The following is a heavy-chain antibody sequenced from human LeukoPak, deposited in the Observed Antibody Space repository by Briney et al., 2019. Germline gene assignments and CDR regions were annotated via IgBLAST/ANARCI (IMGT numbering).Heavy chain of an antibody. J-gene: IGHJ4*02. Sequence: KNGESLKISCKGSGYRFDNYWIAWVRQMPGKGLELMGIIYPGDSETRYSPSFQGQVTISADKSVNTAYLQWDSLKASDSGMYFCARQVVVRSANAYWGQGTLVTVSS. V-gene: IGHV5-51*01. D-gene: IGHD3-10*01. CDR2: IYPGDSET. CDR1: GYRFDNYW. CDR3: ARQVVVRSANAY.